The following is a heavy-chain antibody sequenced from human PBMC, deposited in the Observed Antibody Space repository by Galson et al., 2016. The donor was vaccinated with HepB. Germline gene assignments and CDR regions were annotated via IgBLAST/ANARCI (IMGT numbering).Heavy chain of an antibody. J-gene: IGHJ4*02. V-gene: IGHV3-30*18. CDR1: GFTVSAHG. CDR2: ISYDGKRE. Sequence: SLRLSCAVSGFTVSAHGMHWVRQAPGKGLEWVAVISYDGKREYYADSVKGRFTISRDNFKNTLFLQMNSLRAEDTAVYYCAKDSDQLLVSDVLYYFDYWGQGTLVTVSS. D-gene: IGHD2-2*01. CDR3: AKDSDQLLVSDVLYYFDY.